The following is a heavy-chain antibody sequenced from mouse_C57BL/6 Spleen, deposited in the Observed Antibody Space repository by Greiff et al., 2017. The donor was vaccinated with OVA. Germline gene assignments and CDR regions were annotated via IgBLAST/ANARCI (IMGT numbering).Heavy chain of an antibody. D-gene: IGHD2-4*01. V-gene: IGHV1-55*01. CDR2: IYPGSGST. CDR3: ARQPIYYDPPYAMDY. Sequence: VQLQQPGAELVKPGASVKMSCKASGYTFTSYWITWVKQRPGQGLEWIGDIYPGSGSTNYNEKFKSKATLTVDTSSSTAYMQLSSLTSEDSAVYYCARQPIYYDPPYAMDYWGQGTSVTVSS. CDR1: GYTFTSYW. J-gene: IGHJ4*01.